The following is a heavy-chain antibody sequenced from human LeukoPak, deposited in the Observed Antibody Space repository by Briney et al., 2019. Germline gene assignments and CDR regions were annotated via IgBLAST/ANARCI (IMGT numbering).Heavy chain of an antibody. CDR3: ARFAGFGAFDY. J-gene: IGHJ4*02. D-gene: IGHD3-10*01. CDR1: GFTVSSNY. Sequence: GGSLRLSCAASGFTVSSNYMSWVRQAPGKGLEWVSVICSGGSTYYADSVKGRFTISRDNSKNTLYLQMNSLRAEDTAVYYCARFAGFGAFDYWGQGTLVTVSS. CDR2: ICSGGST. V-gene: IGHV3-53*01.